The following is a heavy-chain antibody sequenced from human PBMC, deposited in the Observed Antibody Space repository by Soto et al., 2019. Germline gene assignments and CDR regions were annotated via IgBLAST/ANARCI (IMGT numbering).Heavy chain of an antibody. V-gene: IGHV1-69*06. J-gene: IGHJ4*02. CDR3: ARRHSGGFFRFFDS. CDR2: TGSGTGPG. Sequence: QVQLVQSGTEVKKPGSSVNVSCKASGGSLSTNPISWVRQAPGQGLEWMGGTGSGTGPGNHAQKFQGRLTVTAEKSPSTVYMELTNLSSEDTAVYYCARRHSGGFFRFFDSWGQGTLVNVSS. D-gene: IGHD2-15*01. CDR1: GGSLSTNP.